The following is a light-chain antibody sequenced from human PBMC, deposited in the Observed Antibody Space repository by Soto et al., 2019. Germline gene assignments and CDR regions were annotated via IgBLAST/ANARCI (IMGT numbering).Light chain of an antibody. V-gene: IGLV2-14*01. CDR3: ASSTSDSLYV. CDR1: SSDVGGNKY. CDR2: KVT. Sequence: QSVLTQPASVSGSPGQSITISCTGTSSDVGGNKYVSWYQQYPGKVPKLLINKVTNRPSGVSYRFSGSKSGNTASQTISALLAEDEADYFCASSTSDSLYVFGTGTKVTVL. J-gene: IGLJ1*01.